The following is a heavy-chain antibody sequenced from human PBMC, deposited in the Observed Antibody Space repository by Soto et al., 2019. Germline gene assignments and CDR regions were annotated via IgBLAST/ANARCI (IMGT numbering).Heavy chain of an antibody. CDR1: GYTFTSYG. CDR3: ARDHPLAVWGHLVNYFDY. V-gene: IGHV1-18*01. J-gene: IGHJ4*02. Sequence: ASVKVSCKASGYTFTSYGISWVRQAPGQGLEWMGWISAYNGNTNYAQKLQGRVTMTTDTSTSTAYMELRSLRSDDTAVYYCARDHPLAVWGHLVNYFDYRGQGTLVTVSS. D-gene: IGHD3-16*01. CDR2: ISAYNGNT.